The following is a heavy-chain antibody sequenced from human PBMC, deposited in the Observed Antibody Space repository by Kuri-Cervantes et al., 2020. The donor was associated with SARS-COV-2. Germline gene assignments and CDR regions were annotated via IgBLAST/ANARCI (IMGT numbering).Heavy chain of an antibody. J-gene: IGHJ4*02. CDR2: IKQDGSEK. D-gene: IGHD1-14*01. Sequence: GGSLRLSCAASGFTFSSYWMSWVRQAPGKGLEWVANIKQDGSEKYYVDSVKGRFTISRDNAKNSLYLQMNSLRAEDTAVYYCVSGFLSGRITSPGYWGQGTLVTVSS. CDR3: VSGFLSGRITSPGY. CDR1: GFTFSSYW. V-gene: IGHV3-7*01.